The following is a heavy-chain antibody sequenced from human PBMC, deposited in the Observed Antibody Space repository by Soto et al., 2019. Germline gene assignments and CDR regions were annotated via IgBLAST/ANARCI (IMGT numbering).Heavy chain of an antibody. V-gene: IGHV1-18*04. Sequence: GASVKVSCKASGYTFTSYGISWVRQAPGQGLEWMGWISAYNGNTNYAQKLQGRVTMTTDTSTSTAYMELRSLRSDDTAVYCCAIDGELRYVYWLLPFDYWGQGTQVTVSS. J-gene: IGHJ4*02. CDR2: ISAYNGNT. CDR1: GYTFTSYG. CDR3: AIDGELRYVYWLLPFDY. D-gene: IGHD3-9*01.